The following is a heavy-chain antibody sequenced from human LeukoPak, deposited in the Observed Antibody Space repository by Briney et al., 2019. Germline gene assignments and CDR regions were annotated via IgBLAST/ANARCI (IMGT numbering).Heavy chain of an antibody. D-gene: IGHD7-27*01. J-gene: IGHJ5*01. CDR2: TYYRSRWYT. CDR3: ARSLRGTYLGALDS. V-gene: IGHV6-1*01. CDR1: GDGVSNYSAA. Sequence: SQTLSLTCVVTGDGVSNYSAAWEWIRQSPSRGLEWLGRTYYRSRWYTDYAPAMKSRITVSPDTSKNQFSLQVNSVTPEDTAVYYCARSLRGTYLGALDSWGQGTLVTASS.